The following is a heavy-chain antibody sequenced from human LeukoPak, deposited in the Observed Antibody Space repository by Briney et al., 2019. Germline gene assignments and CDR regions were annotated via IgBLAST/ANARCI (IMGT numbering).Heavy chain of an antibody. J-gene: IGHJ3*02. V-gene: IGHV4-59*08. CDR2: IYHSGST. CDR3: ARHEYSSSSGAFDI. D-gene: IGHD6-6*01. Sequence: SETLSLTCTVSGGSISGYYWSWIRQPPGKGLEWIGYIYHSGSTYYNPSLKSRVTISVDRSKNQFSLKLSSVTAANTAVYYCARHEYSSSSGAFDIWGQGTMVTVSS. CDR1: GGSISGYY.